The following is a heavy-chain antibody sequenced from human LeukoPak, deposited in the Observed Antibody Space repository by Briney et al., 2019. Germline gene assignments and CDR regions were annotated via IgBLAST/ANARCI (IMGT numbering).Heavy chain of an antibody. CDR1: GGSISSYY. Sequence: SETLSLTCTVSGGSISSYYWSWIRQPPGKGLEWIGYIYYSGSTNYNPSLKSRVTISVDTSKNQFSLKLSSVTAEDTAVYYCATVGPDPHDYWGQGTLVTVSS. CDR3: ATVGPDPHDY. CDR2: IYYSGST. V-gene: IGHV4-59*01. J-gene: IGHJ4*02.